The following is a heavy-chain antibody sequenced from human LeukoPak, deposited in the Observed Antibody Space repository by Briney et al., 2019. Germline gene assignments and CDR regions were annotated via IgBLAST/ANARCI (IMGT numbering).Heavy chain of an antibody. Sequence: SETLSLTCTVSGGSISSYYWSWIRQPPGKGLEWIGYIYYSGSTNYNPSLESRVTISIDTSKNQFSLKLNSVTAADTAVYYCARDRKQWPFDYWGQGTLVTVSS. CDR1: GGSISSYY. J-gene: IGHJ4*02. V-gene: IGHV4-59*01. CDR2: IYYSGST. D-gene: IGHD6-19*01. CDR3: ARDRKQWPFDY.